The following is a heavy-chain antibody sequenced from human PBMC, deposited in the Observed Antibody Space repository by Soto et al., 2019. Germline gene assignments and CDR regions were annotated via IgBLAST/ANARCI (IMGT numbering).Heavy chain of an antibody. V-gene: IGHV3-21*01. CDR3: XXXXXXXXXAXXXXGF. J-gene: IGHJ4*02. D-gene: IGHD2-2*01. CDR1: GFTFSTYA. CDR2: ISSTSTYI. Sequence: EVRLVESGGGLVKPGGSLRLSCAGTGFTFSTYAMHWVRQAPGKGLXWVASISSTSTYIYYADSIKGRFTISRDNAKTSLYLQMDSLRAEDAAVXXXXXXXXXXXXAXXXXGFWXRGTLV.